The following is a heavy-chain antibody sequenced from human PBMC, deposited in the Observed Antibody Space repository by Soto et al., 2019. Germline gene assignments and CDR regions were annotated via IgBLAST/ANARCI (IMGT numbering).Heavy chain of an antibody. V-gene: IGHV3-30*18. J-gene: IGHJ6*02. CDR1: GFTFSSYG. D-gene: IGHD3-3*01. CDR3: AKEVWSGPMDV. CDR2: ISYDGSNK. Sequence: QVQLVESGGGVVQPGRSLRLSCAASGFTFSSYGMHWVRQAPGKGLEWVAVISYDGSNKNYADSVKGRFTISRDNSKNTQYLQMNSLRAEVTAVYYCAKEVWSGPMDVWGQGTTVTVSS.